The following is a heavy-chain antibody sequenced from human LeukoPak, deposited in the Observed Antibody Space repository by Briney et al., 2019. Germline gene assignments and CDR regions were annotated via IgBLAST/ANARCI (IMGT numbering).Heavy chain of an antibody. D-gene: IGHD3-3*01. J-gene: IGHJ6*03. CDR2: FNGSGGST. CDR3: VPRNEWSCYMDV. V-gene: IGHV3-23*01. Sequence: GGSLRLFCAASGLTFNSFTMSWAPHAPGKGLEWFSPFNGSGGSTLYAHSEKGRFNLYRHHYKNTLYLQMNSLRAEDTAVYYSVPRNEWSCYMDVWGKGTTVTVSS. CDR1: GLTFNSFT.